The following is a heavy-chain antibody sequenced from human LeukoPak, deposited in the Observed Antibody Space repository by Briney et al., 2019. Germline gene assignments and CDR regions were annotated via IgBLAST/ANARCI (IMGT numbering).Heavy chain of an antibody. CDR1: GYSFTSYW. CDR3: ARQQYYYGSGSQVPWSDY. J-gene: IGHJ4*02. V-gene: IGHV5-51*01. CDR2: IYPGDSDT. Sequence: GESLKISCKGSGYSFTSYWIGWVRQMPGKGLEWMGIIYPGDSDTRYSPSFQGQVTISADKSISTAYLQWSSLKASDTAMYYCARQQYYYGSGSQVPWSDYWGQGTLVTVSS. D-gene: IGHD3-10*01.